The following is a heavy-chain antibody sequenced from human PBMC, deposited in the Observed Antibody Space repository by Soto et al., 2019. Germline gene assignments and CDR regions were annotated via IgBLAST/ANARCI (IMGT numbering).Heavy chain of an antibody. Sequence: QVQLQESGPGLVKPSETLSLTCTVSGGSISSYYWSWIRQPPGKGLEWIGYIYYSGSTNYNPSLKSRVTISVDTSKNLFSLKLSSVTAADTAVYYCAREWDFWSGYYPGALDYWGQGTLVTVSS. D-gene: IGHD3-3*01. CDR2: IYYSGST. J-gene: IGHJ4*02. CDR3: AREWDFWSGYYPGALDY. V-gene: IGHV4-59*01. CDR1: GGSISSYY.